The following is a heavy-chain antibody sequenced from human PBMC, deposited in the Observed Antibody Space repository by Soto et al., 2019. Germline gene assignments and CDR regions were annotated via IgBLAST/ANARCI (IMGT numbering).Heavy chain of an antibody. D-gene: IGHD2-2*01. CDR3: ARDRHPYSTKYYFDY. CDR2: ISGSGAYT. Sequence: GGSLRLCCAASGFTFSTYAMNWVRQPPGKGLEWVSSISGSGAYTYYADSVQGRFTISRDNSKNTLNLQMNSLRAEDTAVYYCARDRHPYSTKYYFDYWGQGTLVTVSS. J-gene: IGHJ4*02. V-gene: IGHV3-23*01. CDR1: GFTFSTYA.